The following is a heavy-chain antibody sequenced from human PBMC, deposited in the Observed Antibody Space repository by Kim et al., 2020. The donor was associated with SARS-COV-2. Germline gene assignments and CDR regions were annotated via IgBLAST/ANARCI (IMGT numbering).Heavy chain of an antibody. CDR2: INTNTGNP. CDR1: GYTFTSYA. D-gene: IGHD5-12*01. CDR3: ASSSRGGYDWNNWFDP. J-gene: IGHJ5*02. Sequence: ASVKVSCKASGYTFTSYAMNWVRQAPGQGLEWMGWINTNTGNPTYAQGFTGRFVFSLDTSVSTAYLQISSLKAEDTAVYYCASSSRGGYDWNNWFDPWGQGTLVTVSS. V-gene: IGHV7-4-1*02.